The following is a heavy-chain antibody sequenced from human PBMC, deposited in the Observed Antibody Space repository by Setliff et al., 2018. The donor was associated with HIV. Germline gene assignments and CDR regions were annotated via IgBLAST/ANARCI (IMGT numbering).Heavy chain of an antibody. CDR2: ISACNGNK. CDR3: ARFPNPSQIVVLMPPGY. J-gene: IGHJ4*02. Sequence: ASVKVSCKASGYSFTSYGISWVRQAPGQGLEWMGWISACNGNKNYAQYLQDRITMTTDTSTSTAYMELRSLRSDDTAVYYCARFPNPSQIVVLMPPGYWGQGTLVTVSS. V-gene: IGHV1-18*01. CDR1: GYSFTSYG. D-gene: IGHD3-22*01.